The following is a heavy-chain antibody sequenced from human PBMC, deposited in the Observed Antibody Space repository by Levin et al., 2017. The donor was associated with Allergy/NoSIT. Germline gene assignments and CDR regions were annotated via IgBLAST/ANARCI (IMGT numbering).Heavy chain of an antibody. D-gene: IGHD5-12*01. V-gene: IGHV3-72*01. CDR1: GFIFSDHY. CDR2: IRNIANSYTT. Sequence: GESLKISCAASGFIFSDHYMDWVRQAPGKGLEWVGRIRNIANSYTTEYAASVKGRFTISRDDSKSSLSLQMNSLKAEDTAVYYCARRIVTTGGSESFDIWGQGTMVTVSS. J-gene: IGHJ3*02. CDR3: ARRIVTTGGSESFDI.